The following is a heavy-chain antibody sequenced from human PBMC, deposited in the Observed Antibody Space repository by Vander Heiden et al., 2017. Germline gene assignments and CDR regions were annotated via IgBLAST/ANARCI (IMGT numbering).Heavy chain of an antibody. CDR2: ISYGGSLQ. J-gene: IGHJ4*02. D-gene: IGHD2-2*01. Sequence: QVQLVGSGGGVVQTGRSLRLSCAASGFTFSSYGMQWVRQDPGKGLEWVAVISYGGSLQYYADSVRGRFTISRDNSKNTLYLQMNSLRTEDTAVYYCAKEGTEYTSTNFDYWGQGTLVTVSS. CDR1: GFTFSSYG. V-gene: IGHV3-30*18. CDR3: AKEGTEYTSTNFDY.